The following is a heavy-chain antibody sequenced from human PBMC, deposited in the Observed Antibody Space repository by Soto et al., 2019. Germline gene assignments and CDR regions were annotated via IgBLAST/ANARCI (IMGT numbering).Heavy chain of an antibody. CDR2: IWYDGSNK. V-gene: IGHV3-33*01. Sequence: GGYLRLCCAASGFTFSSYGMHWVRQAPGKGLEWVAVIWYDGSNKYYADYVKGRFTISRDNSKNTLYLQMNSPRAEDTAVYYCARGYCSSTSGHQRYPFDIWGQGSIDTVSS. CDR1: GFTFSSYG. J-gene: IGHJ3*02. D-gene: IGHD2-2*01. CDR3: ARGYCSSTSGHQRYPFDI.